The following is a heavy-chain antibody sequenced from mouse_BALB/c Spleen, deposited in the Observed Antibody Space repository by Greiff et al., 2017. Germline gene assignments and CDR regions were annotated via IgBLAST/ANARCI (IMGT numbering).Heavy chain of an antibody. CDR2: IDPSDSAT. CDR3: ARVLYYYAMDY. V-gene: IGHV1-69*02. J-gene: IGHJ4*01. CDR1: GYTFTSYW. Sequence: QVQLQQPGAELVKPGAPVKLSCKASGYTFTSYWMNWVKQSPGRGLEWIGRIDPSDSATHYNQKFKDKATLTVDKSSSTTYIQLSSLTSEDSAVYYCARVLYYYAMDYWGQGTSVTVSS.